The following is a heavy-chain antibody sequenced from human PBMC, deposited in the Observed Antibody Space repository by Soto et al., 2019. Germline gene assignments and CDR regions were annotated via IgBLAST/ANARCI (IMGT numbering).Heavy chain of an antibody. CDR2: IYYLGST. CDR1: GGSMSEYF. J-gene: IGHJ4*02. D-gene: IGHD3-10*01. V-gene: IGHV4-59*01. Sequence: SETLSLTFSVSGGSMSEYFWSWIRQSPGKGLEWIGYIYYLGSTDYNPSLKSRVTISVDTSKRQFSLRLTSVTAADTAVYYCARDGYDGSGSPYPAYWGPGTQVTVSS. CDR3: ARDGYDGSGSPYPAY.